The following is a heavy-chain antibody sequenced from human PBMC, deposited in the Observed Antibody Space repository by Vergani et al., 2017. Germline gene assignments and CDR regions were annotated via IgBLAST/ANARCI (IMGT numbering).Heavy chain of an antibody. D-gene: IGHD6-6*01. CDR2: ISYDGSNK. Sequence: VQLLESGGGLVQPGRSLRLSCAASGFTFSSYAMHWVRQAPGKGLEWVAVISYDGSNKYYADSVKGRFTISRDNSKNTLYLQMNSLRAEDTAVYYCARGIAARPRWFDPWGQGTLVTVSS. V-gene: IGHV3-30-3*01. J-gene: IGHJ5*02. CDR3: ARGIAARPRWFDP. CDR1: GFTFSSYA.